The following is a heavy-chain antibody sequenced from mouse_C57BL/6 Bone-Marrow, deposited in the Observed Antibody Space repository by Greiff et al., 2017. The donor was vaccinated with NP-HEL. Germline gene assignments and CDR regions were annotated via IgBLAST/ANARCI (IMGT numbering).Heavy chain of an antibody. CDR1: GYTFTSYW. D-gene: IGHD2-1*01. Sequence: QVQLQQPGAELVRPGSSVKLSCKASGYTFTSYWMDWVKQRPGQGLEWIGNIYPSDSETHYNQKFKDKATLTVDKSSSTAYMQLSSLTSEDSAVYYCARERDLLWYPYYFDYWGQGTTLTVSS. V-gene: IGHV1-61*01. CDR3: ARERDLLWYPYYFDY. J-gene: IGHJ2*01. CDR2: IYPSDSET.